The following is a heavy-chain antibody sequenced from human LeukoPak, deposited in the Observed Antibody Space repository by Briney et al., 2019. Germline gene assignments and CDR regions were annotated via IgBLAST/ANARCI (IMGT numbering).Heavy chain of an antibody. Sequence: SETLSLTCTVSGYSISSGYYWGWIRQPPGKGLEWIGSIYHSGRTFYNPSLKSRVTISVDTSKNQFSLKLSSVTAADTAIYYCARKDPGYSGYSDFDYWGQGTLVTVSS. CDR2: IYHSGRT. V-gene: IGHV4-38-2*02. J-gene: IGHJ4*02. CDR3: ARKDPGYSGYSDFDY. CDR1: GYSISSGYY. D-gene: IGHD5-12*01.